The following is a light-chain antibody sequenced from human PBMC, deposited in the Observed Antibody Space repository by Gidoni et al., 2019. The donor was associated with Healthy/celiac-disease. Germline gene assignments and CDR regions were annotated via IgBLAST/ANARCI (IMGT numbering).Light chain of an antibody. CDR2: GAS. CDR3: QKYYSTPPT. J-gene: IGKJ3*01. Sequence: ILLTQSPDSLSVSLGESATINCKSSQSVLYSSNNKNYLAWYQQKPGQPPKLLIYGASIRESGVPDRFSGSGSGTDVTLTISSLQAEDVAVYYCQKYYSTPPTFGPGTKVDIK. V-gene: IGKV4-1*01. CDR1: QSVLYSSNNKNY.